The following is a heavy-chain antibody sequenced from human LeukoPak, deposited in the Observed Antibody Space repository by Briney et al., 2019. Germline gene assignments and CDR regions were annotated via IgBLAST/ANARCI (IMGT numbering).Heavy chain of an antibody. CDR2: IYYSGST. CDR1: GGSLNGYY. Sequence: SETLSLTCAVYGGSLNGYYWGWIRQPPGKGLEWIESIYYSGSTYYNPSLKSRVTISVDTSKNQFSLKLSSVTAADTAVYYCATCGRGDCHLDPLDYWGQGTLVTVSS. J-gene: IGHJ4*02. V-gene: IGHV4-39*07. D-gene: IGHD2-21*02. CDR3: ATCGRGDCHLDPLDY.